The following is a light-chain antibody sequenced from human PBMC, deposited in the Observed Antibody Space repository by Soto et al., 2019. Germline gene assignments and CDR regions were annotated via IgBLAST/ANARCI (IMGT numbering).Light chain of an antibody. J-gene: IGKJ4*01. Sequence: EIVMTQSPATLSVSPGERATLSCRAGKSISSNLAWYQLKPGQAPRLLIYGASTRATGIPARFSGSGSGTEFTLTITRLQSEDFAFYFCPQYNDGPTFGGGTKVEIK. CDR1: KSISSN. CDR2: GAS. CDR3: PQYNDGPT. V-gene: IGKV3-15*01.